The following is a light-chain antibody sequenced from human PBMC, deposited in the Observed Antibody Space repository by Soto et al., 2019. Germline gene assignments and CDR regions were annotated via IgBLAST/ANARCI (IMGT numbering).Light chain of an antibody. J-gene: IGLJ1*01. CDR2: DVS. Sequence: QSVLTQPRSVSGSPGQTVSISCTGTSIGVGRYSYVSWYQQHPGKAPKLMIYDVSERPSGVPDRFSGSKSGNTASLTISGLQAEDEADYYCCSYAGTYTGVFGTGTKVTVL. V-gene: IGLV2-11*01. CDR3: CSYAGTYTGV. CDR1: SIGVGRYSY.